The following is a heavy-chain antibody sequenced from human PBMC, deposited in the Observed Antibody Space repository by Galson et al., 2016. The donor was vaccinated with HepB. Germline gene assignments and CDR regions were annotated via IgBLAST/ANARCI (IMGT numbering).Heavy chain of an antibody. CDR1: GYSFSDYY. V-gene: IGHV1-46*01. CDR2: INSNGGGA. Sequence: SVKVSCKASGYSFSDYYMHWVRQAPGQGLEWMGIINSNGGGASYAEKFQDRVTMTRDTSTSTVYLEVRSLRSDDTATYYCGRDRSLEWTLIGAGLDVWGQGTTVSVSS. CDR3: GRDRSLEWTLIGAGLDV. J-gene: IGHJ6*02. D-gene: IGHD3-3*01.